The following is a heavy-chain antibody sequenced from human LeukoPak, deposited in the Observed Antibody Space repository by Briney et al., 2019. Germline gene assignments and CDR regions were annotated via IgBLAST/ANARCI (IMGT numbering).Heavy chain of an antibody. CDR1: GGTFSSYA. CDR3: AKARNYDYVWGSYPAGY. Sequence: EASVKVSCKASGGTFSSYAISWVRQAPGQGLEWMGGIIPIFGTANYAQKFQGRVTITADESTSTAYMELSSLRSEDTAVYYCAKARNYDYVWGSYPAGYWGQGTLVTVSS. CDR2: IIPIFGTA. D-gene: IGHD3-16*01. J-gene: IGHJ4*02. V-gene: IGHV1-69*13.